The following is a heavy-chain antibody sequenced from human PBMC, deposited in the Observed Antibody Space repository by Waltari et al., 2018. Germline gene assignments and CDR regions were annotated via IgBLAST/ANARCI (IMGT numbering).Heavy chain of an antibody. Sequence: QVQLQESGPGLVKPSQTLSLTCTVSGGSISSGGYYWSWIRQHPGKGLEWIGYIYYSGSTYYNPSLKSRVTTSVDTSKNQFSLKLSSVTAADTAVYYCARVLETGTTGFNWFDPWGQGTLVTVSS. CDR2: IYYSGST. V-gene: IGHV4-31*03. J-gene: IGHJ5*02. CDR1: GGSISSGGYY. CDR3: ARVLETGTTGFNWFDP. D-gene: IGHD1-7*01.